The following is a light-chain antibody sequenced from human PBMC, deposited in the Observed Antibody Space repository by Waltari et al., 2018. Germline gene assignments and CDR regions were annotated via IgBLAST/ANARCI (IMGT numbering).Light chain of an antibody. CDR1: QRVSSW. J-gene: IGKJ1*01. CDR3: QQYRGLWT. V-gene: IGKV1-5*01. Sequence: DIQMTQSPSTLSASVGDRVTITCRASQRVSSWLAWYRQKPGEAPKLLIYDDSSLESGVPSRFSGSGSGTEFTLTISSLQSDDFATYYCQQYRGLWTFGQGTRVEVK. CDR2: DDS.